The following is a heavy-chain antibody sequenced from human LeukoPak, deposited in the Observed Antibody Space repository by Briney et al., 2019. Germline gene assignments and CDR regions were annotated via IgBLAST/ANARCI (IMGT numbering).Heavy chain of an antibody. CDR1: GYTFTSYD. J-gene: IGHJ4*02. Sequence: ASVTVSCKASGYTFTSYDINWVRQATGQGLEWMGWMNPNSGNTGYAQKFQGRVTMTRNTSISTAYMELSSLRSEDTAVYYCARGGYIVGATTSDYFDYWGQGTLVTVSS. V-gene: IGHV1-8*01. CDR3: ARGGYIVGATTSDYFDY. D-gene: IGHD1-26*01. CDR2: MNPNSGNT.